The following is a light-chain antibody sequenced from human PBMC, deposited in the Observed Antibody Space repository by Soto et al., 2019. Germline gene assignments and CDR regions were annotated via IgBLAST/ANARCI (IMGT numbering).Light chain of an antibody. CDR2: NSS. J-gene: IGKJ1*01. V-gene: IGKV3-20*01. Sequence: EIVLTQSPGTLSLSPGERATLSCRASQSVRSNYLAWYQQKPDQAPRLLIYNSSTRATGIPDRFSGSGSGTDFTLTISRLEPEDFALYYCQQYRDLPQTFGQGTQVEIK. CDR3: QQYRDLPQT. CDR1: QSVRSNY.